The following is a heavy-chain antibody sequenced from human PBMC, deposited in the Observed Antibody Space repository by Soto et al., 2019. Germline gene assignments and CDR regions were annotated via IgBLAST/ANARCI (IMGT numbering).Heavy chain of an antibody. CDR1: GGTFSSYA. CDR3: ASSIAEGGDYYYYYGMDV. J-gene: IGHJ6*02. D-gene: IGHD6-6*01. CDR2: IIPIFGTA. Sequence: QVQLVQSGAEVKKPGSSVNVSCKASGGTFSSYAISWVRQAPGQGLEWMGGIIPIFGTANYAQKFQGRVTITADKSTSTGYMELSSLRSEDTAVYYCASSIAEGGDYYYYYGMDVWGQGTTVTVSS. V-gene: IGHV1-69*06.